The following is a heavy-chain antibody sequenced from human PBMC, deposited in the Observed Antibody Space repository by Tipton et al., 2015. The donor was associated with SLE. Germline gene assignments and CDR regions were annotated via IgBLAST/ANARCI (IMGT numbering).Heavy chain of an antibody. CDR1: GGSISSYY. CDR3: ASCSGGSCYSGYVDY. D-gene: IGHD2-15*01. CDR2: IHPSGST. Sequence: TLSLTCTVSGGSISSYYWSWIRQPAGKGLEWIGRIHPSGSTNHNPSLRGRVTISVDTSKNQFSLKLSSVTPADTAVYYCASCSGGSCYSGYVDYWGQATLVTVSS. V-gene: IGHV4-4*07. J-gene: IGHJ4*02.